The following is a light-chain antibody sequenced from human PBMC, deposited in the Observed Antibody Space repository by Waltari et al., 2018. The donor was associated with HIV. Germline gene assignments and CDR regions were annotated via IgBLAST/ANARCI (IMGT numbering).Light chain of an antibody. V-gene: IGLV2-14*03. Sequence: QSALTQPASVSGSPGQSITISCTGTHSELGGYNSVSWSQQHPDQAPTLLIYDVSKRPSGTSNRFSGSKSGNTASLTISRLQTEDEADYYCNSYTSGSTLVFGTGTRVTV. CDR3: NSYTSGSTLV. CDR1: HSELGGYNS. J-gene: IGLJ1*01. CDR2: DVS.